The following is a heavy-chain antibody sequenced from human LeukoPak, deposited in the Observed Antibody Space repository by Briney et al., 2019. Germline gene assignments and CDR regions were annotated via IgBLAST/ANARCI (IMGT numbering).Heavy chain of an antibody. J-gene: IGHJ5*02. CDR2: IIPIPGIA. Sequence: SVKVSCKASGGTFSSYAISWVRQPPGQGLEWMERIIPIPGIANYAQKFQGRVTITADKSTSTAYMELSSLRSEDTAVYYCASESMRAYGWFDPWGQGTLVTVSS. CDR3: ASESMRAYGWFDP. CDR1: GGTFSSYA. D-gene: IGHD4-17*01. V-gene: IGHV1-69*04.